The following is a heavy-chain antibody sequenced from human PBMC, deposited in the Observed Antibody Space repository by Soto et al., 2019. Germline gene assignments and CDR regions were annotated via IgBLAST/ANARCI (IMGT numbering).Heavy chain of an antibody. CDR1: GFSLSSSGVG. V-gene: IGHV2-5*01. CDR3: AHLEVPITGYGMDV. CDR2: IYWNDDK. D-gene: IGHD1-20*01. J-gene: IGHJ6*02. Sequence: QITLKESGPTLVKPTHTLTLTCTFSGFSLSSSGVGVGWIRQPPGKALEWLALIYWNDDKRYSPSLKSRLTIPKDTSKNRVVLTITNMDTVDTATYYCAHLEVPITGYGMDVWGQGTTVTVSS.